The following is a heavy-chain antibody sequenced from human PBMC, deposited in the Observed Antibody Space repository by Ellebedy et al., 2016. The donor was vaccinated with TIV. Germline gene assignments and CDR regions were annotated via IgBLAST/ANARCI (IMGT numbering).Heavy chain of an antibody. CDR3: VRDHNWAFDY. J-gene: IGHJ4*02. D-gene: IGHD1-20*01. V-gene: IGHV3-23*01. CDR1: GFTFSSYA. Sequence: PGGSLRLSCAASGFTFSSYAMCWVRQAPGKGLEWVSTISDSGDYTYYADSVKGRFTISRDNSKRTVDLQMNGLRAEDTAIYYCVRDHNWAFDYWGQGILVTVSS. CDR2: ISDSGDYT.